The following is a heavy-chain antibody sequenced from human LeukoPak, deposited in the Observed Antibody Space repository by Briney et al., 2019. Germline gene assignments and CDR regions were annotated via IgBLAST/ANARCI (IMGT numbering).Heavy chain of an antibody. D-gene: IGHD6-13*01. CDR3: VRHYRSARSSWTAIDY. Sequence: SEIRSLTCTVSGDSISSSPYWWGWIRQPPEKGLEWIGSIYDSGGTHYNPSLQSRATISVDTSKKQFSLKLTSVTAADTAVYYCVRHYRSARSSWTAIDYWGQGTPVTVSS. V-gene: IGHV4-39*01. CDR1: GDSISSSPYW. CDR2: IYDSGGT. J-gene: IGHJ4*03.